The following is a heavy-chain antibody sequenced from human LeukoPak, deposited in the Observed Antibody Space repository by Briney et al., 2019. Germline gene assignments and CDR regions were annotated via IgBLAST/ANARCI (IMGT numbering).Heavy chain of an antibody. J-gene: IGHJ3*02. CDR1: DGSFSSYS. Sequence: PSGTLSLTCTVSDGSFSSYSWNWIRQPPGRGLEWIGYIYYSGSTIYNPSLRSRVTISIDTSKNQFSLKLTSVTAADTAVYYCARLKARDAFDIWGQGTMVTVSS. CDR2: IYYSGST. V-gene: IGHV4-59*08. CDR3: ARLKARDAFDI.